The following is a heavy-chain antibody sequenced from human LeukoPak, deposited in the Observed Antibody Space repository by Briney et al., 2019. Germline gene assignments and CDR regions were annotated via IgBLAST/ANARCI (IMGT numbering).Heavy chain of an antibody. V-gene: IGHV1-18*01. CDR1: GYTFTSYG. CDR2: ISAYNGNT. CDR3: AQTPIVGATMVFDY. Sequence: GASVKVSCKASGYTFTSYGISWVRQAPGQGLEWMGWISAYNGNTNYAQKLQGRVTMTTDTSTSTAYMELRSLGSDDTAVYYCAQTPIVGATMVFDYWGQGTLVTVSS. J-gene: IGHJ4*02. D-gene: IGHD1-26*01.